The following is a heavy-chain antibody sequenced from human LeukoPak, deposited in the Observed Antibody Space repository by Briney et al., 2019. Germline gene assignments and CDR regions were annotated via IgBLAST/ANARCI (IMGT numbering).Heavy chain of an antibody. D-gene: IGHD3-9*01. Sequence: GGSLRLSCAASGFTFSSYAMHWVRQAPGKGLEWVANIKQDGSEKYYVDSVKGRFTISRDNAKNSLYLQMNSLRAEDTAVYYCARDPSLPYYDILTGYFAFDIWGQGTMVTVSS. CDR3: ARDPSLPYYDILTGYFAFDI. CDR2: IKQDGSEK. V-gene: IGHV3-7*01. J-gene: IGHJ3*02. CDR1: GFTFSSYA.